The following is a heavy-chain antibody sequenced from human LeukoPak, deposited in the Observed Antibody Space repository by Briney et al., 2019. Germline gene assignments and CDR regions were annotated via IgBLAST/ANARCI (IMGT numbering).Heavy chain of an antibody. V-gene: IGHV3-74*01. J-gene: IGHJ5*02. CDR1: GFTFRSHW. CDR3: ARLRYDSSGYYYDP. D-gene: IGHD3-22*01. CDR2: INGDGDST. Sequence: GGSLRLSCAASGFTFRSHWMHWVRQAPGKGVVWVSRINGDGDSTLYADSVKGRFTISRDNTKNTLYLQMNSLRAEETAVYYCARLRYDSSGYYYDPWGQGTLVTVSS.